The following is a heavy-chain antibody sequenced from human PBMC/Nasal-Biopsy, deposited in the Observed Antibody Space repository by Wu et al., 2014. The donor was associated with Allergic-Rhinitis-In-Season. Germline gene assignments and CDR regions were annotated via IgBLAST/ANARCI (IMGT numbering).Heavy chain of an antibody. D-gene: IGHD6-25*01. CDR1: GFTFSTYW. Sequence: LRLSCAASGFTFSTYWMHWVRQAPGKGLVWVSRINHDGSSSNYADSVKGRFTISRDSATDTLYLQMTDLRAEDTGVYYCFAAPPGYWGQGTLVAVS. J-gene: IGHJ4*02. V-gene: IGHV3-74*01. CDR3: FAAPPGY. CDR2: INHDGSSS.